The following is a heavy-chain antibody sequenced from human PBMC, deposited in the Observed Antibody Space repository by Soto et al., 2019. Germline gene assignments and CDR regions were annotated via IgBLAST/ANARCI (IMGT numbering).Heavy chain of an antibody. D-gene: IGHD1-26*01. CDR1: GYSFTAYY. V-gene: IGHV1-2*04. CDR3: ARAVGSDGSSWYRGGYDS. Sequence: ASVKVPCKASGYSFTAYYIHWVRQAPVQGLEWMGWINPDSGGTDYAQKFEGWVTLTRDTSIDTVYMELTRLKSNDTAVYYCARAVGSDGSSWYRGGYDSWGQGTQVTVSS. CDR2: INPDSGGT. J-gene: IGHJ4*02.